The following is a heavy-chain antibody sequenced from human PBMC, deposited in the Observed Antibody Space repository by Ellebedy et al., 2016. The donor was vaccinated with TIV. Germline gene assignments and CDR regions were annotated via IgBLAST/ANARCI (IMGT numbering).Heavy chain of an antibody. CDR1: GGSISSSNW. J-gene: IGHJ4*02. CDR3: ARRGIAAAGTGGHFDY. D-gene: IGHD6-13*01. Sequence: SETLSLTXAVSGGSISSSNWWSWVRQPPGKGLEWIGEIYHSGSTNYNPSLKSRVTISVDKSKNQFSLKLSSVTAADTAVYYCARRGIAAAGTGGHFDYWGQGTLVTVSS. CDR2: IYHSGST. V-gene: IGHV4-4*02.